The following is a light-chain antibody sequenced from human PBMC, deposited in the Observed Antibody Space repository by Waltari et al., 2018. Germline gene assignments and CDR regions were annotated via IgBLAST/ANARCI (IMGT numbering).Light chain of an antibody. V-gene: IGLV2-8*01. CDR1: SSDVGGYNY. CDR2: EVS. Sequence: QSALTQPPSASGSPGQSVTISCTGTSSDVGGYNYVSWYQQHPGKAPKLMIYEVSKRPSGVLARFSGSKSGNTASLTVSGLQAEDEADYYCSSYAGSNNLVFGGGTKLTVL. J-gene: IGLJ3*02. CDR3: SSYAGSNNLV.